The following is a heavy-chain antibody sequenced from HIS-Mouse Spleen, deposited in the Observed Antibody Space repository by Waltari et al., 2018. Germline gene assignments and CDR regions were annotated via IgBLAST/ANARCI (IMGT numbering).Heavy chain of an antibody. CDR1: GFTFSSNW. CDR2: IKQDGSEK. Sequence: EVQLVESGGGLVQPGGSLRLSCAASGFTFSSNWMRWVRQAPGKGLEWVANIKQDGSEKYYVDSVKGRFTISRDNAKNSLYLQMNSLRAEDTAVYYCARERRGPGWFDPWGQGTLVTVSS. V-gene: IGHV3-7*01. J-gene: IGHJ5*02. D-gene: IGHD5-12*01. CDR3: ARERRGPGWFDP.